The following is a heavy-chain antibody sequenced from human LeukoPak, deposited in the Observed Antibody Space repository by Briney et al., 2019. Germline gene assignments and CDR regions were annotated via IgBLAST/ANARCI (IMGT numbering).Heavy chain of an antibody. D-gene: IGHD2-2*01. CDR1: GGSISSGGYY. Sequence: SETLSLTCTVSGGSISSGGYYWSWIRQHPGKGLEWIGYIYYSGSTYYNPSLKSRVTISVDTSKNQFSLKLSSVTAADTAVYYCARDRRYCSRTSCPDHGMDVLGQGTKVNGSS. CDR3: ARDRRYCSRTSCPDHGMDV. V-gene: IGHV4-31*03. CDR2: IYYSGST. J-gene: IGHJ6*02.